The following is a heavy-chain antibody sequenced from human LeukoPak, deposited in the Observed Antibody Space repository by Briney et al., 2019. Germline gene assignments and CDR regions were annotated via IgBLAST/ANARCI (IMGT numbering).Heavy chain of an antibody. CDR3: ARVDDILTGYYHFDY. J-gene: IGHJ4*02. D-gene: IGHD3-9*01. Sequence: SETLSLTCTVSDDSISSYYWSWIRQPAGQGLEWIGYIYYSGSTNYNPSLKSRVTISVDTSKNQFSLKLSSVTAADTAVYYCARVDDILTGYYHFDYWGQGTLVTVSS. CDR1: DDSISSYY. V-gene: IGHV4-59*01. CDR2: IYYSGST.